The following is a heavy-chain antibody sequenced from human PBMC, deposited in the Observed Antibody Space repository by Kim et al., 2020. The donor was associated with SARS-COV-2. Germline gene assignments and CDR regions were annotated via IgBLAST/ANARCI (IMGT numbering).Heavy chain of an antibody. CDR2: IWNGGSKK. CDR3: ARDPQVPVDVYAGMDA. CDR1: GFTFSSYG. D-gene: IGHD2-2*01. J-gene: IGHJ6*01. V-gene: IGHV3-33*01. Sequence: GGSLRLSCAASGFTFSSYGMNWVRQAPGKGLEWVAGIWNGGSKKDYADSVKGRFTISRDKSNSTLFLQLNSLRAEDTAVYYCARDPQVPVDVYAGMDAWGQGSTVTVS.